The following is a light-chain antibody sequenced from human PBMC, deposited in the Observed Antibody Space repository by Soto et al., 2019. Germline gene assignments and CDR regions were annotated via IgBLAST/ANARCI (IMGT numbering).Light chain of an antibody. Sequence: DIVMTQSPDSLAVSLGGRATINCESSQSILYSSNNQNCLAWYQQKPGQPPKLLIYWASTRESGVPDRFSGSGSVTDFTLTISSLQAEDVAVYYCQQYCATPWTFGHGTKVEIK. CDR3: QQYCATPWT. J-gene: IGKJ1*01. CDR2: WAS. CDR1: QSILYSSNNQNC. V-gene: IGKV4-1*01.